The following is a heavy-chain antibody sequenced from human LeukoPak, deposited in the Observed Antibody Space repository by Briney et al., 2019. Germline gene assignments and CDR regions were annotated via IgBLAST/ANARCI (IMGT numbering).Heavy chain of an antibody. V-gene: IGHV4-34*01. CDR3: ARGMYGDYGRWRGRPFFFDY. J-gene: IGHJ4*02. CDR1: GGSFSGYY. Sequence: PSETLSLTCAVYGGSFSGYYWSWIRHPPGKGLEWIGEINHSGSTNYNPSLKSRVTISVDTSKNQFSLKLSSVTAADTAVYYCARGMYGDYGRWRGRPFFFDYWGQGTLVTVSS. D-gene: IGHD4-17*01. CDR2: INHSGST.